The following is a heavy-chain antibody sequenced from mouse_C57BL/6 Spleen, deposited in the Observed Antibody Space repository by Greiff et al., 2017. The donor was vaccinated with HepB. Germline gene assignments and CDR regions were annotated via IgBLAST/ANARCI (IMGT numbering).Heavy chain of an antibody. V-gene: IGHV5-17*01. CDR3: ARAVVDYFDY. J-gene: IGHJ2*01. D-gene: IGHD1-1*01. CDR2: ISSGSSTI. Sequence: EVHLVESGGGLVKPGGSLKLSCAASGFTFSDYGIHWVRQAPEKGLEWVAYISSGSSTIYYADTVKGRFTISRDNAKNTLFLQMTSLRSEDTAMYYCARAVVDYFDYWGQGTTLTVSS. CDR1: GFTFSDYG.